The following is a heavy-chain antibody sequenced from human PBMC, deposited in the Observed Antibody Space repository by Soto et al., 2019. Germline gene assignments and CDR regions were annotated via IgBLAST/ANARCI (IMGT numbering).Heavy chain of an antibody. V-gene: IGHV4-34*01. CDR2: INHSGST. J-gene: IGHJ6*02. CDR1: GGSFSGDY. CDR3: ATDSNWAFRGYYYYAMDV. D-gene: IGHD3-22*01. Sequence: SETLSLTCAVYGGSFSGDYWSWIRQPPVNGLEWIGEINHSGSTNYNPSLKSRVTISVDTSKNQFSLKLSSVTAADAAVYYCATDSNWAFRGYYYYAMDVWGQGTTVTVSS.